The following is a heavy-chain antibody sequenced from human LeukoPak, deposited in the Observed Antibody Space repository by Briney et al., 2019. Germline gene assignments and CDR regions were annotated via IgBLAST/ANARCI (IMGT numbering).Heavy chain of an antibody. CDR3: AGGPPLLYYFDY. Sequence: SETLSLTCTVSGGSISSYYWSWIRQPPGKGLEWIGYIYYSGSTNYNPSLKSRVTISVDTSKNQFSLKLSSVTAADTAVYYCAGGPPLLYYFDYWGQGTLVTVPS. CDR1: GGSISSYY. CDR2: IYYSGST. D-gene: IGHD2-15*01. V-gene: IGHV4-59*01. J-gene: IGHJ4*02.